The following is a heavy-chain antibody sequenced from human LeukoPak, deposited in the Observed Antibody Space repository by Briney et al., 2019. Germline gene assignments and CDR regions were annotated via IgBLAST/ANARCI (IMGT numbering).Heavy chain of an antibody. V-gene: IGHV3-23*01. D-gene: IGHD5-18*01. CDR1: GFTFSSYA. CDR2: IGGSGGST. CDR3: AKGVQLWWYFDY. J-gene: IGHJ4*02. Sequence: GGSLRLSCAASGFTFSSYAMSWVRQAPGKGLEWVSGIGGSGGSTYYADSVKGRFTISRDDSKNTLYLQMNSLRVEDTAVYYCAKGVQLWWYFDYWGQGTLVTVSS.